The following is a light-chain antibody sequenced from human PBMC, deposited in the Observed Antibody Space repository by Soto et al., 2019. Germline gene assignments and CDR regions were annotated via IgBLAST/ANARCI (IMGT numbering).Light chain of an antibody. J-gene: IGLJ1*01. CDR3: SSYTSSSTQV. CDR2: DVS. Sequence: QSAVPQPASVSGSPGQATTISCTGTSSDVGGYNYVSWYQQHPGKAPKLMIYDVSNRPSGVSNRFSGSKSGNTASLTISGLQAEDEADYYCSSYTSSSTQVFGTGTKVTVL. CDR1: SSDVGGYNY. V-gene: IGLV2-14*01.